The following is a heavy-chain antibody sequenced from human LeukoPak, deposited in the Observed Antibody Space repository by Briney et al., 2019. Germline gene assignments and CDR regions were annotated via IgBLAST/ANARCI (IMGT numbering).Heavy chain of an antibody. CDR2: IYYSGST. CDR1: SGSISSGGNY. J-gene: IGHJ3*02. CDR3: ATRVLTGLGAFDI. D-gene: IGHD3-9*01. Sequence: SETLSLTCTVSSGSISSGGNYWSWLRQHPGKGLEWIGYIYYSGSTYYNPSLKSRLTISVDTSKNQFSLKLSSVTAADPAVYYCATRVLTGLGAFDIWGKGTMVTVSS. V-gene: IGHV4-31*03.